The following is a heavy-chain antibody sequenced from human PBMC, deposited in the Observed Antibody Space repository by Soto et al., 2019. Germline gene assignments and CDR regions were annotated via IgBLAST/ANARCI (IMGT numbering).Heavy chain of an antibody. CDR3: ARHKILGYCSSTSCQAKTTSFAFDI. CDR1: GYSFTSYW. Sequence: GESLKISCKGSGYSFTSYWIGWVRQMPGKGLEWMGIIYPGDSDTRYSPSFQGQVTISADKSISTAYLQWSSLKASDTAMYYCARHKILGYCSSTSCQAKTTSFAFDIWGQGTMVTVSS. V-gene: IGHV5-51*01. J-gene: IGHJ3*02. D-gene: IGHD2-2*01. CDR2: IYPGDSDT.